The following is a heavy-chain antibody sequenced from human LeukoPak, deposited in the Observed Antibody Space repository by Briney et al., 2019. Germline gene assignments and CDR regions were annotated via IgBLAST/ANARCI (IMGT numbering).Heavy chain of an antibody. CDR1: GLPIGDFA. Sequence: LSRGSLRLSCVASGLPIGDFAMHWVRQAPGQGLEWVSLISGDGVSTFFADSVKGRFSISRDNSKNSLFLEMSSLRTEDTAMYYCARESGKFDYWGQGTLVAVSS. J-gene: IGHJ4*02. V-gene: IGHV3-43*02. CDR3: ARESGKFDY. CDR2: ISGDGVST.